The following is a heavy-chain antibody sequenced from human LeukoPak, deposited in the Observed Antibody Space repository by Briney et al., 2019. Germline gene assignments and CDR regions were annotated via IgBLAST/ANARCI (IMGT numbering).Heavy chain of an antibody. D-gene: IGHD6-19*01. V-gene: IGHV1-58*01. CDR2: IVVGSGNT. J-gene: IGHJ4*02. CDR3: ARDLPSDGGGWSGGDY. CDR1: GFTFTSSA. Sequence: GASVKVSCKASGFTFTSSAVQWVRQARGQRLEWIGRIVVGSGNTNYAQKFQGRVTMTRDTSTSTVYMELSSLRSEDTAVYYCARDLPSDGGGWSGGDYWGQGTLVTVSS.